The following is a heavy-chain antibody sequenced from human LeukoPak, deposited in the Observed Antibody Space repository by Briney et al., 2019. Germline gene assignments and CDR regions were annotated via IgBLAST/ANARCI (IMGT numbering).Heavy chain of an antibody. Sequence: GGSLRLSCAASGFTFSSYAISWVRQAPGQGLEWMGGIIPIFGTANYAQKFQGRVTITTDESTSTAYMELSRLRSDDTAVYYCARGVYSSSFDYWGQGTLVTVSS. CDR1: GFTFSSYA. CDR3: ARGVYSSSFDY. CDR2: IIPIFGTA. V-gene: IGHV1-69*05. D-gene: IGHD6-6*01. J-gene: IGHJ4*02.